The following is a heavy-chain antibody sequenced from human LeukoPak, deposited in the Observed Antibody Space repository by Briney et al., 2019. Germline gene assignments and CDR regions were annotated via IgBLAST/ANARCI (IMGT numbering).Heavy chain of an antibody. V-gene: IGHV3-21*01. J-gene: IGHJ3*02. D-gene: IGHD2-21*02. Sequence: GGSLRLSCAASGFTFSSYSMNWVRQAPGKGLEWVSSISSSSYIYYADSVKGRFTISRDNAKNSLYLQMNSLRAEDTAVYYCARDWQYCGGDCYSIDAFDIWGQGTMVTVSS. CDR1: GFTFSSYS. CDR3: ARDWQYCGGDCYSIDAFDI. CDR2: ISSSSYI.